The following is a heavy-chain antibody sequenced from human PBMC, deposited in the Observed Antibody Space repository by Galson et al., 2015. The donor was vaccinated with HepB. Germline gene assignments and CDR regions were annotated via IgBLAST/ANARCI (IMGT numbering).Heavy chain of an antibody. CDR3: AKARLMTTTFGMDV. D-gene: IGHD4-17*01. V-gene: IGHV3-23*01. Sequence: SLRLSCAASGFIFGSYTMRWVRQAPGKGLEWVSAINPTSEYIYYADSVQGRFTVSRDNYKNTLYLQMNSLRAEDSAIYYCAKARLMTTTFGMDVWGQGTTVTVSS. J-gene: IGHJ6*02. CDR1: GFIFGSYT. CDR2: INPTSEYI.